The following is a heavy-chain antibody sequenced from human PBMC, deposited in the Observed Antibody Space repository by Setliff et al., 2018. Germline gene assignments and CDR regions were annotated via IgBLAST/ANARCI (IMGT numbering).Heavy chain of an antibody. CDR3: AISTLSICSGGTCPNVFDV. D-gene: IGHD2-15*01. V-gene: IGHV1-18*04. J-gene: IGHJ3*01. CDR1: GYTFAGYY. CDR2: ISSYNDIT. Sequence: ASVKVSCKASGYTFAGYYMHWVRQAPGQGLEWMGWISSYNDITNYAQRFQGRVTLTTDMSTSAAYMELRSLGSDDTAVYYCAISTLSICSGGTCPNVFDVWVQGTMVTVSS.